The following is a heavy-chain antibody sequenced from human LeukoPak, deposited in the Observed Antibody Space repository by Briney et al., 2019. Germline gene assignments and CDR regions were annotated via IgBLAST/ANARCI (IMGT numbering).Heavy chain of an antibody. CDR2: IKQDGSGK. Sequence: GGSLRLSCAASGFTLSSYWISWVRQAPGKGLEWVANIKQDGSGKYYVDSVRGRFTISRDNAKNSLYLQMNSLRAEDTAVYYCARAFWYSSGWDYWGQGTLVTVSS. J-gene: IGHJ4*02. D-gene: IGHD6-19*01. CDR3: ARAFWYSSGWDY. CDR1: GFTLSSYW. V-gene: IGHV3-7*01.